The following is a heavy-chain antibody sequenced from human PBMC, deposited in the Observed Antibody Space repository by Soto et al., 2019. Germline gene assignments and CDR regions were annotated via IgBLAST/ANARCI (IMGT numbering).Heavy chain of an antibody. Sequence: EVQLVESGGGLVKPGGSLRLSCAASGFTFSSYSMNWVRQAPGKGLEWVSSISSGSDYIFYADSVKGRFPISRDNAKHSLYLQMNSLTDEATAVYYCAKSPVGDDFKVWGQGTVVTVSS. CDR2: ISSGSDYI. CDR3: AKSPVGDDFKV. CDR1: GFTFSSYS. V-gene: IGHV3-21*01. J-gene: IGHJ3*01.